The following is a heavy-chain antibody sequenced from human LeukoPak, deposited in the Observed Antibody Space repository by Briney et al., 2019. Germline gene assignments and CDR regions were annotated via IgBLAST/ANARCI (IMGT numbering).Heavy chain of an antibody. V-gene: IGHV3-23*01. CDR3: ALNGREVPSGAFDI. CDR2: ISGSGGST. D-gene: IGHD3-16*02. CDR1: GFTFSNYA. Sequence: GGSLRPSCAASGFTFSNYAMSWVRQAPGKGLEWVSAISGSGGSTYYADSVKSRFTISRDNSKNTLYLQMNSLRAEDTAVYYCALNGREVPSGAFDIWGQGTMVTVSS. J-gene: IGHJ3*02.